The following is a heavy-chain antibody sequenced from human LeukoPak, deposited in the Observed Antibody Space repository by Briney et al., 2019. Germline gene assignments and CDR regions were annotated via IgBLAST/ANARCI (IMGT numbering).Heavy chain of an antibody. CDR3: ARERMDDSSGKALQYLDY. Sequence: GGSLRLSCSASGFTFSSYDMHWVRHVTGEGMEWVSAIDTVGDTYYPGSVKGRFIISRENTKNSLYLQLNSLRAGDTAVYYCARERMDDSSGKALQYLDYWGQGTLVTVSS. D-gene: IGHD3-22*01. J-gene: IGHJ4*02. CDR1: GFTFSSYD. V-gene: IGHV3-13*04. CDR2: IDTVGDT.